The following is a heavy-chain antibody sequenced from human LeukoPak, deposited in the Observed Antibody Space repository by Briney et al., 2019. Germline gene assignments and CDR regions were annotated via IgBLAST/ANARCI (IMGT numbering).Heavy chain of an antibody. Sequence: GASVKVSCKASGGTFSSYAISWVRQAPGQGLEWMGRTIPILGIANYAQKFQGRVTITADESTSTAYMELSSLRSEDTAVYYCARVRDRTVTHWYYMDVWGKGTTVTVSS. CDR3: ARVRDRTVTHWYYMDV. D-gene: IGHD4-17*01. V-gene: IGHV1-69*04. CDR2: TIPILGIA. J-gene: IGHJ6*03. CDR1: GGTFSSYA.